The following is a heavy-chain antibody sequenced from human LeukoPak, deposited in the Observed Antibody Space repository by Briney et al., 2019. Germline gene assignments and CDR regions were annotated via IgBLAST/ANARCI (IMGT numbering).Heavy chain of an antibody. CDR3: ARDPGLLWFGELLIGYFDY. CDR1: GFTFDDYA. CDR2: INTDGSST. V-gene: IGHV3-74*01. D-gene: IGHD3-10*01. J-gene: IGHJ4*02. Sequence: PGGSLRLSCAASGFTFDDYAMHWVRQAPGKGLVWVSRINTDGSSTSYADSVKGRFTISRDNAKNTLYLQMNSLRAEDTAVYYCARDPGLLWFGELLIGYFDYWGQGTLVTVSS.